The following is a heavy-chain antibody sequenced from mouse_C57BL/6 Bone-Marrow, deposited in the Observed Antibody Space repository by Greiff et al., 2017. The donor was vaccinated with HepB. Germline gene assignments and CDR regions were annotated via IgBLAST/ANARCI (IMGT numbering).Heavy chain of an antibody. CDR3: ARDLDYFDY. J-gene: IGHJ2*01. V-gene: IGHV5-16*01. CDR2: INYDGSST. CDR1: GFTFSDYY. Sequence: EVQLVESEGGLVQPGSSMKLSCTASGFTFSDYYMAWVRQVPEKGLEWVANINYDGSSTYYLDSLKSRFIISRDNAKNILYLQMSRLKSEDTATYYCARDLDYFDYWGQGTTLTVSS.